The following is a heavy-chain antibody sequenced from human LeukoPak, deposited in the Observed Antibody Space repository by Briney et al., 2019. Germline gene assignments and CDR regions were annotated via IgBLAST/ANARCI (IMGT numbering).Heavy chain of an antibody. CDR3: ASSSGGSYEDWFDP. CDR1: GYTFTSYY. D-gene: IGHD1-26*01. CDR2: IYPSGGST. V-gene: IGHV1-46*01. J-gene: IGHJ5*02. Sequence: EASVTVSCTASGYTFTSYYMHWVRQAPGQGLEWMGVIYPSGGSTSYAQKFQGRVTMTRDTSTSTVYMELSSLRSEDTAVYYCASSSGGSYEDWFDPWGQGTLVTVSS.